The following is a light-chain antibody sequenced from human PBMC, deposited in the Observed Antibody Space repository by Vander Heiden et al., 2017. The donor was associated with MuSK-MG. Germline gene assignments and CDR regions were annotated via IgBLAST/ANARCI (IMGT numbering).Light chain of an antibody. J-gene: IGKJ1*01. CDR1: QSISTF. CDR3: LQSDSYLTWS. V-gene: IGKV1-39*01. CDR2: AAP. Sequence: VTITCRASQSISTFLAWYQQKPGKAPKLLIYAAPTLHSGVPSRFSGSGSGTDFILTIRSRQPEDSATYYCLQSDSYLTWSFGQGTKVEIK.